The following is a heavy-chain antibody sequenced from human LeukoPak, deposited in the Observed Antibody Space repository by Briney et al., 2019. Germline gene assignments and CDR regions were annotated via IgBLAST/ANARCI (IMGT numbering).Heavy chain of an antibody. CDR2: IWYDGSNK. CDR1: GFTFSSYG. CDR3: AKDHDSSGYVDY. Sequence: PGGSLRLSCAASGFTFSSYGMHWVRQAPGKGLEWVAVIWYDGSNKYYADSVKSRFTISRDNSKNTLYLQMNSLRAEDTAVYYCAKDHDSSGYVDYWGQGTLVTVSS. V-gene: IGHV3-33*06. J-gene: IGHJ4*02. D-gene: IGHD3-22*01.